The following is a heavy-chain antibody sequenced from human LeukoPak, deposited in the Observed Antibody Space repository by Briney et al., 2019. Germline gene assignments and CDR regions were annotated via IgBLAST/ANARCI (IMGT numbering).Heavy chain of an antibody. D-gene: IGHD5-24*01. CDR2: ISPDGSTT. Sequence: GGSLRLSCAASGFTFSRYWMHWVRQAPGKGLMWVSRISPDGSTTLYADSVKGRFTISRDNAKNTLYLQMNSLRAEDTAVYYCARDGGGGYNQIDFWGQGTLVTVSS. CDR3: ARDGGGGYNQIDF. J-gene: IGHJ4*02. CDR1: GFTFSRYW. V-gene: IGHV3-74*03.